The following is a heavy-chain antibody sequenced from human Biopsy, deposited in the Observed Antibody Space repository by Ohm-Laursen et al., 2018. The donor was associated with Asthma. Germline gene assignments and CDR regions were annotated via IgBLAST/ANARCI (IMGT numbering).Heavy chain of an antibody. J-gene: IGHJ4*02. Sequence: SLRLSCSASGFTFSSYGMHWVRQAPGKGLEWVAVISYDGSNKYYADSVKGRFTISRDNSKNTLYLQMNSLRAEDTAVYYCAKDVGWELPQYYFDYWGQGTLVTVSS. D-gene: IGHD1-26*01. CDR1: GFTFSSYG. CDR2: ISYDGSNK. V-gene: IGHV3-30*18. CDR3: AKDVGWELPQYYFDY.